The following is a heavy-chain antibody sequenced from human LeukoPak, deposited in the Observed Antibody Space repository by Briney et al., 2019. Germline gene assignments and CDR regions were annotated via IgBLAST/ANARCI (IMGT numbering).Heavy chain of an antibody. V-gene: IGHV3-23*01. CDR1: GFTFSSYG. CDR2: ISGTGGGT. D-gene: IGHD2-15*01. Sequence: GGSLRLSCAASGFTFSSYGMHWVRQTPGKGLEWVSAISGTGGGTYYADSVKGRFTISRDNSENTLYLQMNSLRAEDTAAYYCARGRNYCSSGSCFPDYWGQGSLVTVSS. J-gene: IGHJ4*02. CDR3: ARGRNYCSSGSCFPDY.